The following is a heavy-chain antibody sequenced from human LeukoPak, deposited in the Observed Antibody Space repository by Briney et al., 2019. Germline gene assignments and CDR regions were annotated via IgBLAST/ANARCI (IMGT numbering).Heavy chain of an antibody. CDR2: ISYDGSNK. V-gene: IGHV3-30*18. J-gene: IGHJ4*02. Sequence: GGSLRLSCAASGFTFSSYGMHWVRQAPGKGLEWVAVISYDGSNKYYADSVKGRLTISRDNSKNTLYLQMNSLRAEDTAVYYCAKDRYGGNSFLDYWGQGTLVTASS. D-gene: IGHD4-23*01. CDR1: GFTFSSYG. CDR3: AKDRYGGNSFLDY.